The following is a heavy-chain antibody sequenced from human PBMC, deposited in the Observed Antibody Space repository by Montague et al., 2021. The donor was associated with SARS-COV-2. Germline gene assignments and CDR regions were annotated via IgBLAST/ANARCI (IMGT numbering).Heavy chain of an antibody. CDR2: INHSGST. D-gene: IGHD3-10*01. Sequence: SETLSLTCAVYGGSFSGYYWSWIRQPPGKGLEWIREINHSGSTNYNPSLKSRITISIDTSKNQFSLKLSSVTAADTAVYYCARFAPSALWGSGSPTTGFDYWGQGTLVTASS. V-gene: IGHV4-34*01. CDR3: ARFAPSALWGSGSPTTGFDY. CDR1: GGSFSGYY. J-gene: IGHJ4*02.